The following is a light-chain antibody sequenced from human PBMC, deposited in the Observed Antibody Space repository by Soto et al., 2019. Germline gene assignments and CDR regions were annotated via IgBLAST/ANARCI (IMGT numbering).Light chain of an antibody. CDR3: SSYTSSSTYV. CDR2: DVS. J-gene: IGLJ1*01. Sequence: QSALTQPASVSGSPGQSIAISCTGTSSDVGGYDYVSWYQQHPGKAPKLMIYDVSNRPSGVSNRFSGSESDNTASLTISGLQAEDEADYYCSSYTSSSTYVFGTGTKLTVL. CDR1: SSDVGGYDY. V-gene: IGLV2-14*03.